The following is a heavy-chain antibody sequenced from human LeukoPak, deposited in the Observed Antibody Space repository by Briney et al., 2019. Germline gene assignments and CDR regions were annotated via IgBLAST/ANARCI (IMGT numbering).Heavy chain of an antibody. J-gene: IGHJ5*02. CDR2: VDTSGST. D-gene: IGHD3-3*02. CDR1: GGSISSGSNY. V-gene: IGHV4-61*02. Sequence: SQTLSLTCTVSGGSISSGSNYWSWIRQPAGKGLEWIGRVDTSGSTNYSPSLKSRVAISVDTSKNQFSLKLTSVTAADTAVYYCAQIRGWFDLWGQGTLVTVSS. CDR3: AQIRGWFDL.